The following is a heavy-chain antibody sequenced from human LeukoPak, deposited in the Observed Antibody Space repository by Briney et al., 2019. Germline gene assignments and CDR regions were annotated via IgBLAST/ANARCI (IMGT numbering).Heavy chain of an antibody. Sequence: ASVKVSCKASGGTFSSYAISWVRQAPGQGLERMGRIIPIFGIANYAQKFQGRVTITADKSTSTAYMELSSLRSEDTAVYYCAREIDAGGGYYFDYWGQGTLVTVSS. D-gene: IGHD1-14*01. V-gene: IGHV1-69*04. CDR2: IIPIFGIA. J-gene: IGHJ4*02. CDR3: AREIDAGGGYYFDY. CDR1: GGTFSSYA.